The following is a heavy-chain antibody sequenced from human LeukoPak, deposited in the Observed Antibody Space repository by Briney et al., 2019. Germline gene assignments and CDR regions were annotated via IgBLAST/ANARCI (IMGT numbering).Heavy chain of an antibody. D-gene: IGHD3-10*01. CDR1: RFSLSNYW. V-gene: IGHV3-74*01. J-gene: IGHJ4*02. CDR3: ARAIVSGSGSLEY. Sequence: GGSLRLSCAASRFSLSNYWMHWVRQAPGKGLVWVSRVKSDGSNPSYVGSVKGRFTISRDNAENMVDLQMNPLEAEDTAVYFCARAIVSGSGSLEYWGQGTLVSVSS. CDR2: VKSDGSNP.